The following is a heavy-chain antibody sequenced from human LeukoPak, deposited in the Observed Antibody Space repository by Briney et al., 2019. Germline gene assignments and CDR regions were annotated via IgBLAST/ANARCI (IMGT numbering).Heavy chain of an antibody. CDR3: AREVYASGYNYYYYYGMDV. CDR2: TYYRSKWYN. J-gene: IGHJ6*02. Sequence: SQTLSLTCAISGDSVSSDSAAWNWIRQSPSRGLEWLGRTYYRSKWYNDYAVSVKSRITINPDTSKNQFSLQLNSVTPEDTAVYYCAREVYASGYNYYYYYGMDVWGQGTTVTVPS. D-gene: IGHD2-8*01. CDR1: GDSVSSDSAA. V-gene: IGHV6-1*01.